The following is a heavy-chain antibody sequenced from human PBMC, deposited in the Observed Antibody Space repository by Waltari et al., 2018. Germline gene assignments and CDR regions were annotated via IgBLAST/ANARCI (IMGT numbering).Heavy chain of an antibody. CDR3: ARDAGDGNKYYYYGMDV. J-gene: IGHJ6*02. Sequence: EVRLVESGGGLVQPGGSLRLYCAASGFTYSSYWMSLVRQAPGKGLEWVANIKQDGSEKYYVDSVKGRFTISRDNAKNSLYLQMNSLRAEDTAVYYCARDAGDGNKYYYYGMDVWGQGTTVTVSS. CDR1: GFTYSSYW. CDR2: IKQDGSEK. V-gene: IGHV3-7*01.